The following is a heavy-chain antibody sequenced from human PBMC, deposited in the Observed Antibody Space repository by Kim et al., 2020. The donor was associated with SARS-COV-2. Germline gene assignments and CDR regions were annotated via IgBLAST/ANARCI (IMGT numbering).Heavy chain of an antibody. CDR3: ARGGVVLATISSGEYDY. Sequence: GGSLRLSCAASGFTFSSYSMNWVRQAPGKGLEWVSSISSSSSYIYYADSVKGRFTISRDNAKNSLYLQMNSLRAEDTAVYYCARGGVVLATISSGEYDYWGQGTLVTVSS. D-gene: IGHD5-12*01. CDR1: GFTFSSYS. V-gene: IGHV3-21*01. CDR2: ISSSSSYI. J-gene: IGHJ4*02.